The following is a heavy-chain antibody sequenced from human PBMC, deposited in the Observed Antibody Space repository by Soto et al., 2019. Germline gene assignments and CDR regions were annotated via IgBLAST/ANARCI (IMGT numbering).Heavy chain of an antibody. D-gene: IGHD3-3*01. J-gene: IGHJ5*02. CDR2: ISAYDGKT. Sequence: ASLKVSCKSSGYTFIEYDSNWVRQAHGQGLELMGWISAYDGKTTYAEKFQGRVTMTTDASTSTAYMELRSLRSDDTAVYYCARDPHEYWTSYWFDPWGQGTLVNVSS. CDR1: GYTFIEYD. V-gene: IGHV1-18*01. CDR3: ARDPHEYWTSYWFDP.